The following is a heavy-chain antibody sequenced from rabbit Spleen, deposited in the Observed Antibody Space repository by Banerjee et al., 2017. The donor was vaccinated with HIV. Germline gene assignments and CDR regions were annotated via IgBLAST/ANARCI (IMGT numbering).Heavy chain of an antibody. CDR1: GFSFSSNYY. CDR3: ARGGLYGGAGLNL. Sequence: QEQLEESGGGLVQPEGSLTLTCTASGFSFSSNYYMCWVRQAPGKGLEWIACIYTGDSHTYYASWAKGRFTISKTSSTTVTLQMTSLTAADTATYFCARGGLYGGAGLNLWGPGTLVTVS. V-gene: IGHV1S45*01. D-gene: IGHD4-2*01. CDR2: IYTGDSHT. J-gene: IGHJ4*01.